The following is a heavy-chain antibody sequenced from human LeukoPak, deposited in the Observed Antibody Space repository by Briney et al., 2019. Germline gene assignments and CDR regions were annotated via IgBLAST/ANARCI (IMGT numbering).Heavy chain of an antibody. CDR3: TTDPNFNYYDSSGYFDY. J-gene: IGHJ4*02. CDR2: IKSKTDGGTT. Sequence: PGGSLRLSCAASGFTFSNAWMSWDRQAPGKGLKWVGRIKSKTDGGTTDYAAPVKGRFTTSRDDSKNTLYLQMNSLKTEDTAVYYCTTDPNFNYYDSSGYFDYWGQGTLVTVSS. D-gene: IGHD3-22*01. V-gene: IGHV3-15*01. CDR1: GFTFSNAW.